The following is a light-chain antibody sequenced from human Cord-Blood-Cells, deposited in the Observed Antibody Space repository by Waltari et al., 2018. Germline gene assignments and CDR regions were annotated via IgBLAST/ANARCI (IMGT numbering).Light chain of an antibody. Sequence: DIQMTQSPSSLFAPVGDKFPITCRASQSISSYLKWYQQKPGNAPKLLIYAASSLQSGVHSRFSCSGSGTDFTLTISSLQPEDFATYYCQQSYSTSRYTFGPGTKLEIK. V-gene: IGKV1-39*01. CDR3: QQSYSTSRYT. CDR2: AAS. CDR1: QSISSY. J-gene: IGKJ2*01.